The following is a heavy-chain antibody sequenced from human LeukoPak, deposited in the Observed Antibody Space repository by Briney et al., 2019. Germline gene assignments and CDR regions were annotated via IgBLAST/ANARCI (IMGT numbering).Heavy chain of an antibody. Sequence: SETLSLTCAVYGGSFSGYYWSWIRQPPGKGLEWIGEINHSGSTNYNPSLKSRVTISVDTSKNQLSLKLSSVTAADTAVYYCARGNNYDILTGYYLGGAFDIWGQGTMVTVSS. CDR2: INHSGST. CDR1: GGSFSGYY. CDR3: ARGNNYDILTGYYLGGAFDI. J-gene: IGHJ3*02. V-gene: IGHV4-34*01. D-gene: IGHD3-9*01.